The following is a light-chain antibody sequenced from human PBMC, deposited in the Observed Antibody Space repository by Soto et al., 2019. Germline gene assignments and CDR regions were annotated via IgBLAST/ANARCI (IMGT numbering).Light chain of an antibody. CDR3: QQYGGSPWT. V-gene: IGKV3-20*01. Sequence: EIVLTQSPGTLSLSPGERATLSCRASQSVSSSYLAWYQQKPGQAPRLLMYGASSRATGIPDRFSGSGSGTDFPLTISRLEPEDFAVYYCQQYGGSPWTFGQGTKVEIK. CDR1: QSVSSSY. CDR2: GAS. J-gene: IGKJ1*01.